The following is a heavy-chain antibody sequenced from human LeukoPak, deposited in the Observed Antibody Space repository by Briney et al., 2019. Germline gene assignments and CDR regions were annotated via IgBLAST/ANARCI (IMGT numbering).Heavy chain of an antibody. CDR2: ILYSGNT. J-gene: IGHJ4*02. D-gene: IGHD3-22*01. CDR3: ARGTWVPSLVVINYYFDY. CDR1: GGSISSYY. V-gene: IGHV4-59*01. Sequence: SETLSLTCTVSGGSISSYYWSWIRQPPGKGLEWIGYILYSGNTNYNPSLKSRVTISVDTSKNQFSLKLCSVTAADTAVYYCARGTWVPSLVVINYYFDYWGQGTLVTVSS.